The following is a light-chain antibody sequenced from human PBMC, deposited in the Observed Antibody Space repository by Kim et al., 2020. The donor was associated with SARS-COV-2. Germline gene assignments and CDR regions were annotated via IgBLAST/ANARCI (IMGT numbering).Light chain of an antibody. CDR3: QQYYVYWT. CDR2: DAS. V-gene: IGKV1-5*01. CDR1: ESLSSW. Sequence: SASIGDRVSITCRASESLSSWLAWYQQKPGKAPNLLIYDASSVESGVPSRFSGSGSGTEFTLTISSLQPDDFATYYCQQYYVYWTFGQGTKVDIK. J-gene: IGKJ1*01.